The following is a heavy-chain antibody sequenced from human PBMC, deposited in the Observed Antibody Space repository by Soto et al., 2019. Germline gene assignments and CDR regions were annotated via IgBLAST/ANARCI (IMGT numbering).Heavy chain of an antibody. D-gene: IGHD7-27*01. V-gene: IGHV1-3*01. CDR2: INAGYGNT. J-gene: IGHJ4*02. CDR1: GYTFSSYA. Sequence: ASVKVSCKASGYTFSSYAMHWVRQAPGQRLEWMGWINAGYGNTKSSQKFQDGVTISRDTSASTAYMELTSLRSEDTAVYYCARDTGDGTFDFWGQGTLVTVSS. CDR3: ARDTGDGTFDF.